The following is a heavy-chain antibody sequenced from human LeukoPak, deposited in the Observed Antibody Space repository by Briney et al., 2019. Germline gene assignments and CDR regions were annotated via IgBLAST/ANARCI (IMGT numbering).Heavy chain of an antibody. CDR2: ISGSGGST. CDR1: GFTFSSYA. Sequence: PGGSLRLSCAASGFTFSSYAMSWVRQAPGKGLEWVSAISGSGGSTYYADSVKGRFTISRDNSKNTLYLQMNSLRAEDTAVYYCAKPLCDYYDSSGYYFRCHYFDYWGQGTLVTVSS. J-gene: IGHJ4*02. CDR3: AKPLCDYYDSSGYYFRCHYFDY. V-gene: IGHV3-23*01. D-gene: IGHD3-22*01.